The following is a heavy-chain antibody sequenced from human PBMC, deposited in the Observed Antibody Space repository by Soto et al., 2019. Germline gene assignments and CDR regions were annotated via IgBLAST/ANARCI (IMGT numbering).Heavy chain of an antibody. CDR1: GGSISSSSYY. CDR2: IYYRGTP. D-gene: IGHD4-17*01. Sequence: SETLSLTCTVSGGSISSSSYYWGWIRQPPGKGLEWIGYIYYRGTPYYTPSLKSRVTISVDPSKTQFSLKLSSVPAADTAVYYCARDGRGGDYERDYYYYGMDVWGQGTTVTVSS. J-gene: IGHJ6*02. V-gene: IGHV4-31*03. CDR3: ARDGRGGDYERDYYYYGMDV.